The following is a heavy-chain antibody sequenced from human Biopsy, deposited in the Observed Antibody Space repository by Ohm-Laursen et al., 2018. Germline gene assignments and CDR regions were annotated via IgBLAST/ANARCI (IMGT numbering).Heavy chain of an antibody. CDR3: AKDLDYFDSSGYYVVDY. Sequence: SLRLSCAASGFSFNSYGMHWVRQAPGKGLEWVAFISYDGSKKYYEDSVKGRFTISRDNSKNTLYLQMGSLRAADTAVYYCAKDLDYFDSSGYYVVDYWGQGSLVTVSS. CDR2: ISYDGSKK. D-gene: IGHD3-22*01. CDR1: GFSFNSYG. V-gene: IGHV3-30*18. J-gene: IGHJ4*02.